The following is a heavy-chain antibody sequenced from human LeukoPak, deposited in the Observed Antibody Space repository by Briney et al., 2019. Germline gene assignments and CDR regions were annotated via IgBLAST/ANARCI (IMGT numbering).Heavy chain of an antibody. V-gene: IGHV3-23*01. CDR2: ISGSGGST. Sequence: GGSLRLSCAASGFTFSSYAMSWVRQAPGKGLEWVSAISGSGGSTYYADSVKGRFTISRDNSKNTLYLQMNSLRAEDTAVYYCAKSIVVVVAATPGYYGMDVWGQGTTVTVSS. CDR1: GFTFSSYA. D-gene: IGHD2-15*01. CDR3: AKSIVVVVAATPGYYGMDV. J-gene: IGHJ6*02.